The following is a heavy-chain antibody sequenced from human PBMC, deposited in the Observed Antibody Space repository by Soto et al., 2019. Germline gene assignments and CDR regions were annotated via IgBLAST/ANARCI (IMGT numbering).Heavy chain of an antibody. CDR3: ARAVDYYYYGMDV. CDR2: IYYSGST. Sequence: SETLSLTCTVSGGSISSYYWSWIRQPPGKGLEWIGYIYYSGSTNYNPSLKSRVTISVDTSKNQFSLKLSSVTAADTAVYYCARAVDYYYYGMDVWGQGTTVTVSS. J-gene: IGHJ6*02. V-gene: IGHV4-59*01. D-gene: IGHD2-15*01. CDR1: GGSISSYY.